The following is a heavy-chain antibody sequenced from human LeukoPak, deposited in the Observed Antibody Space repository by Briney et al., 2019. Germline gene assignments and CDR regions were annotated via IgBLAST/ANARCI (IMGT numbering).Heavy chain of an antibody. D-gene: IGHD4-23*01. CDR3: AKALADGGTLDY. J-gene: IGHJ4*02. CDR1: GFTFSSYA. CDR2: ISGSGDKI. Sequence: GGSLRLSCAASGFTFSSYAMSWVRQAPGKGLERVSAISGSGDKIFYVDSGKGRFTISRDNSKNTLYLHMNSLRAEDTAVYYCAKALADGGTLDYWGQGMLVTVSS. V-gene: IGHV3-23*01.